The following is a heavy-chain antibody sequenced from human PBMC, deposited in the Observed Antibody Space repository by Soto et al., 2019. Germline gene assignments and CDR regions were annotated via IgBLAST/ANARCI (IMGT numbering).Heavy chain of an antibody. CDR3: ASTQRDRGDDY. J-gene: IGHJ4*02. CDR2: ISAYNGNT. V-gene: IGHV1-18*01. D-gene: IGHD7-27*01. CDR1: GYTFTSYG. Sequence: QVQLVQSGAEVKKPGASVKVSCKASGYTFTSYGISWVRQAPGQGLEWMGWISAYNGNTNYAQKFQGRVTITADKSTSTAYMELSSLRSEDTAVYYCASTQRDRGDDYWGQGTLVTVSS.